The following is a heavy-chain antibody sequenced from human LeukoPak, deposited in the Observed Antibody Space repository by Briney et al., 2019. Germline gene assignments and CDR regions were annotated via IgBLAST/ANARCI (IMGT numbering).Heavy chain of an antibody. J-gene: IGHJ3*02. V-gene: IGHV4-59*01. Sequence: SETLSLTCTVSGGSISSYYWSWIRQPPGKGLEWIGYIYYSGSTNYNPSLKSRVTISVDTSKNQFSLKLSSVTAADTAVYYCASHATNYDFWSGYYPEGAFDIWGQGTMVTVSS. CDR1: GGSISSYY. CDR2: IYYSGST. D-gene: IGHD3-3*01. CDR3: ASHATNYDFWSGYYPEGAFDI.